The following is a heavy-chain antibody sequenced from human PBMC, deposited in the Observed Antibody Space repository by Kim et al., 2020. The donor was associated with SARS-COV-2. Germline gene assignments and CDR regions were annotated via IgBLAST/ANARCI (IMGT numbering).Heavy chain of an antibody. CDR3: ARVVTGSSSWYAY. D-gene: IGHD6-13*01. V-gene: IGHV3-21*01. CDR2: ISSSSSYI. Sequence: GGSLRLSCAASGFTFSSYSMNWVRQAPGKGLEWVSSISSSSSYIYYADSVKGRFTISRDNAKNSLYLQMNSLRAEDTAVYYCARVVTGSSSWYAYWGQGTLVTVSS. J-gene: IGHJ4*02. CDR1: GFTFSSYS.